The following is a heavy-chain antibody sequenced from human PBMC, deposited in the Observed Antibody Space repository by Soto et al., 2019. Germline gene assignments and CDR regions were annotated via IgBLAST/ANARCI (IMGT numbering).Heavy chain of an antibody. V-gene: IGHV4-59*13. CDR2: TSYTGNT. CDR3: SCDMHAGFAHDYDP. Sequence: PSETLSLTCIVSGRSITSYHWSWLRQFPEKGLEWISDTSYTGNTNNNSSVHRRGTISIATDKTQLTLKLTSSNLADTAVDYCSCDMHAGFAHDYDPWGQGTLVTVSS. J-gene: IGHJ5*02. D-gene: IGHD1-1*01. CDR1: GRSITSYH.